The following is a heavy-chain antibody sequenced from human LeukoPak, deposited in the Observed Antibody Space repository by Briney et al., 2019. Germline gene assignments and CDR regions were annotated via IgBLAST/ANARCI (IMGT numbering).Heavy chain of an antibody. CDR2: IYYSGST. D-gene: IGHD1-1*01. CDR3: ARQCDDGGVYYFDY. V-gene: IGHV4-61*01. CDR1: GGSFSSGSYY. Sequence: ETLSLTCTVSGGSFSSGSYYWSWIRQPPGKGLEWIGYIYYSGSTNYNPSLKSRVTISVDTSKDQFSLKLSSVTAADTAVYYCARQCDDGGVYYFDYWGQGTLVTVSS. J-gene: IGHJ4*02.